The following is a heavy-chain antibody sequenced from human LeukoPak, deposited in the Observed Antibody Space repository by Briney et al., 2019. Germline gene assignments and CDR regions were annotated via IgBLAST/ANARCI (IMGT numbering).Heavy chain of an antibody. CDR1: GGSISSYY. V-gene: IGHV4-59*01. CDR2: IYYSGST. Sequence: SETLSLTCTASGGSISSYYWSWIRQPPGKGLEWIGYIYYSGSTNYNPSLKSRVTMSVDTSKNQFSLKLNSVTAADTAVYYCARDDYDFDAFDIWGQGTMVTVS. CDR3: ARDDYDFDAFDI. D-gene: IGHD3-22*01. J-gene: IGHJ3*02.